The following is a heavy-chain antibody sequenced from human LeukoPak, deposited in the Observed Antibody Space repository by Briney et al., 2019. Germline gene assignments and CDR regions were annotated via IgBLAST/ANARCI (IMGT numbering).Heavy chain of an antibody. CDR1: YW. J-gene: IGHJ4*02. CDR3: ARHPGDY. CDR2: IFPGDSDT. V-gene: IGHV5-51*01. Sequence: YWSWIRQPPGKGLEWMGIIFPGDSDTRYSPSFQGQVTISADKSISTAYLQWSSLKASDTAVYYCARHPGDYWGQGTLVTVSS.